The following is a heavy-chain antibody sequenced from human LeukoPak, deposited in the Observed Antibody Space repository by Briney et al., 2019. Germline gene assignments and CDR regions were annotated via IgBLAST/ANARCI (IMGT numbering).Heavy chain of an antibody. D-gene: IGHD1-26*01. CDR1: GDSISSSNYY. V-gene: IGHV4-39*01. CDR2: FYYSGIP. Sequence: SETLSLTCTVSGDSISSSNYYWGWIRQPPGKGLEWIGRFYYSGIPYYNPSLKARVTISLDSSKNQFALKQRSVTAAGPVLYYCARWERSLHFDEWRQGTLVTVSS. CDR3: ARWERSLHFDE. J-gene: IGHJ4*02.